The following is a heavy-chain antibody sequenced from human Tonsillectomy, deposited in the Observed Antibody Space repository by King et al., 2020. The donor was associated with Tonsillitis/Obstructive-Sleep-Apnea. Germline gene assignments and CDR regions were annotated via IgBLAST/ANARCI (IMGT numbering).Heavy chain of an antibody. CDR3: AEDKGELRGPYFDY. CDR1: GFTFDDYT. D-gene: IGHD1-26*01. V-gene: IGHV3-43*01. Sequence: VQLVESGGVVVQPGGSLRLSCAASGFTFDDYTMHWVRQAPGKGLEWVSLISWDGGSTYYADSVKGRFTISRDNSKNSLYLQMNSLRTEDTALYYCAEDKGELRGPYFDYWGQGTLVTVSS. CDR2: ISWDGGST. J-gene: IGHJ4*02.